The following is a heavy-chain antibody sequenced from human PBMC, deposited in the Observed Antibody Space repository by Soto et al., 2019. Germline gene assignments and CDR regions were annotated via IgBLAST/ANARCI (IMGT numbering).Heavy chain of an antibody. CDR2: INPKSGGT. J-gene: IGHJ4*02. CDR3: ARDLAKGGGSAGFDY. Sequence: ASVKVSCKASGDTFTANYINWGGKAPGQGFEWMGWINPKSGGTKYPQKFQGRVTMTRDTSLSTVYMTLTRLTSDDTAVYYCARDLAKGGGSAGFDYWGQGTLVTVSS. D-gene: IGHD1-26*01. V-gene: IGHV1-2*02. CDR1: GDTFTANY.